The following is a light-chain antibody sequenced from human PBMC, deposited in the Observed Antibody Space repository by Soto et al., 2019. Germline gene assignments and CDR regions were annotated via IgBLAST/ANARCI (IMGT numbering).Light chain of an antibody. CDR3: GADHGSGSNLKV. J-gene: IGLJ1*01. V-gene: IGLV9-49*01. CDR1: SGYSNYK. Sequence: QPVLTQPPSASASLGASVTLTCTLSSGYSNYKVDWYQQRPGKGPRFVMRVGTGGIVGSKGDGIPDRFSVLGSGLNRYLTIKNIQEEDESDYHCGADHGSGSNLKVFGTGTKVTVL. CDR2: VGTGGIVG.